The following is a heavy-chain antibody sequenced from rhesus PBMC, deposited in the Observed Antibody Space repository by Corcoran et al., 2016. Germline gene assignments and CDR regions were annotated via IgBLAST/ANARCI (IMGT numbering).Heavy chain of an antibody. Sequence: QVQLQESGPGLVKPSETLSLTCAVSGGSISSSYYYWRGIRQAPGKGLEWIGYISYSGSTSYNPSLKSRVTISRDTSKNQFSLKLSSVTAADTAVYYCASLYSGYSHYFDYWGQGVLVTVSS. CDR3: ASLYSGYSHYFDY. CDR2: ISYSGST. J-gene: IGHJ4*01. V-gene: IGHV4-122*02. CDR1: GGSISSSYYY. D-gene: IGHD5-24*01.